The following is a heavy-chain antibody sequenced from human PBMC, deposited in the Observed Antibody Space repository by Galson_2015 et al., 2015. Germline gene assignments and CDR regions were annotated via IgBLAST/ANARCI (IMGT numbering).Heavy chain of an antibody. CDR1: GGSINRGGYY. CDR2: IYASGGT. D-gene: IGHD2-21*01. J-gene: IGHJ6*02. Sequence: TLSLTCTVSGGSINRGGYYWSWIRQPAGKGLEWIGRIYASGGTVYNPSLKSRVTISQDMSKNQFFLGLISVTAADTAVYYCARIRVIMSPYYYYGMDVWGQGTTVSVSS. CDR3: ARIRVIMSPYYYYGMDV. V-gene: IGHV4-61*02.